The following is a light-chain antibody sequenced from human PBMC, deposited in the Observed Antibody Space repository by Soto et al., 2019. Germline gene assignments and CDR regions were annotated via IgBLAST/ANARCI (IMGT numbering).Light chain of an antibody. CDR3: QRYNAYPLT. V-gene: IGKV1-5*03. Sequence: DIPMTQSPSTLSASVGDRVTITCRASQSISSWLAWYQQKPGKAPKLLIYKASSLETGVPSRFSGIGSGTEFTLTISSLQPDDFATYYCQRYNAYPLTFGGGTTVEIK. J-gene: IGKJ4*01. CDR1: QSISSW. CDR2: KAS.